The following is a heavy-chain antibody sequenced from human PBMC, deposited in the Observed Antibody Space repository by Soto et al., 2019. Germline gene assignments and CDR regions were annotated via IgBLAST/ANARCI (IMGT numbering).Heavy chain of an antibody. J-gene: IGHJ4*02. V-gene: IGHV4-30-2*01. CDR3: ASRTTDLYYFDY. D-gene: IGHD1-7*01. CDR2: IYHSGST. Sequence: SETLSLTCAVSGGSISSGGYSWSWIRQPPGKGLEWIGYIYHSGSTYYNPSLKSRVTISVDRSKNQFSLKLSSVTAADTAVYYCASRTTDLYYFDYWGQGTLVTVS. CDR1: GGSISSGGYS.